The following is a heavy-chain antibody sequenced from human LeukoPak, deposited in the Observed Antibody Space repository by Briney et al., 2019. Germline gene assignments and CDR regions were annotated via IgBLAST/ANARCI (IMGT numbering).Heavy chain of an antibody. CDR3: AREGYSSSWYQNYYGMDV. CDR2: ISSSSSYI. CDR1: GFTFSSYS. D-gene: IGHD6-13*01. Sequence: GSLRLSFAASGFTFSSYSMNWVRQAPGKGLEGVSSISSSSSYIYYADSVKGRFTISRGNAKNSLYLQMNSLRVEDTAVYYCAREGYSSSWYQNYYGMDVWGQGTTVTVSS. V-gene: IGHV3-21*01. J-gene: IGHJ6*02.